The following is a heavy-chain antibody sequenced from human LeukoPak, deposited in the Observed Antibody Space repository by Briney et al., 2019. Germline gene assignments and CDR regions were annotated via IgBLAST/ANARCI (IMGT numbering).Heavy chain of an antibody. CDR2: IYYSGST. J-gene: IGHJ6*03. Sequence: PSETLSLTCTVSGGSISSYYWSWIRQPPGKGLEWIGYIYYSGSTNYNPSLTSQVTISVDTSKNQFSLKLSSVTAADTAVYYCARVEQQLGSYYYYYYMDVWGKGTTVTISS. D-gene: IGHD6-13*01. CDR3: ARVEQQLGSYYYYYYMDV. CDR1: GGSISSYY. V-gene: IGHV4-59*01.